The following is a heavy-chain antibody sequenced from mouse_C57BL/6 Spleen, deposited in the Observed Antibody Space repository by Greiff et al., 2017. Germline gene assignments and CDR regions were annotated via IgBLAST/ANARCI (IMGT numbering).Heavy chain of an antibody. Sequence: QVHVKQPGAELVKPGASVKMSCKASGYTFTSYWITWVKQRPGQGLEWIGDIYPGSGSTNYNEKFKSKATLTVDTSSSTAYMQLSSLTSEDSAVYYCAREERYYYYGSSLYAMDYWGQGTSVTVSS. J-gene: IGHJ4*01. CDR1: GYTFTSYW. V-gene: IGHV1-55*01. CDR3: AREERYYYYGSSLYAMDY. CDR2: IYPGSGST. D-gene: IGHD1-1*01.